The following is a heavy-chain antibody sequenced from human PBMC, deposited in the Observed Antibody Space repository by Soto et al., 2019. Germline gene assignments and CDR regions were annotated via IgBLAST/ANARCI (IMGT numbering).Heavy chain of an antibody. CDR1: GFTFSSYG. V-gene: IGHV3-30*18. Sequence: QVPLVESGGGVVQPGRSLRLSCAASGFTFSSYGMHWVRQAPGKGLEWVAVISYDGSNKYYADSVKGRFTISRDNSKNTLYLQMNSLRAEDTAVYYCAKDGGFLEWLSSPYGMDVWGQGTTVTVSS. D-gene: IGHD3-3*01. CDR3: AKDGGFLEWLSSPYGMDV. J-gene: IGHJ6*02. CDR2: ISYDGSNK.